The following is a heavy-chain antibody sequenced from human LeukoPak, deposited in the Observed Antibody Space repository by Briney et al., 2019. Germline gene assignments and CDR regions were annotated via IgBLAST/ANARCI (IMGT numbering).Heavy chain of an antibody. D-gene: IGHD3-10*01. Sequence: GGSLRLTCAASGFTFSSYSMNWVRQAPGKGLEWVSSISSSSSYIYYADSVKGRFTISRDNAKNSLNLQMNSLRAEDTAVYYCAGDPVLLWFGELANGMDVWGQGTTVTVSS. CDR2: ISSSSSYI. J-gene: IGHJ6*02. CDR1: GFTFSSYS. CDR3: AGDPVLLWFGELANGMDV. V-gene: IGHV3-21*01.